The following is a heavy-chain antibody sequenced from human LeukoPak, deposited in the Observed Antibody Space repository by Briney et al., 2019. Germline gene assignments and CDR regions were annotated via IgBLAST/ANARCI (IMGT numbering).Heavy chain of an antibody. J-gene: IGHJ6*04. Sequence: PGGSLRLSCAASGFTFTNYGMSWVRQAPGKGLEWVSAISGSGFSTYYADSVKGRFTISRDNSTNTLYLQMNSLRAEDTAVYYCAELGITMIGGVWGKGTTVTISS. CDR2: ISGSGFST. CDR1: GFTFTNYG. CDR3: AELGITMIGGV. V-gene: IGHV3-23*01. D-gene: IGHD3-10*02.